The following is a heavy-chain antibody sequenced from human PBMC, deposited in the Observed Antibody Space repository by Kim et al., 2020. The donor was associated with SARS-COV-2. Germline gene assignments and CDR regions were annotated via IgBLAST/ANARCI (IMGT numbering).Heavy chain of an antibody. Sequence: ASVKVSCKASGYTFTGYYMHWVRQAPGQGLEWMGRINPNSGGTNYAQKFQGRVTMTRDTSISTAYMELSRLRSDDTAVYYCARSPAIYSSSSYWFDPWGQGTLVTVSS. CDR1: GYTFTGYY. V-gene: IGHV1-2*06. CDR3: ARSPAIYSSSSYWFDP. J-gene: IGHJ5*02. CDR2: INPNSGGT. D-gene: IGHD6-6*01.